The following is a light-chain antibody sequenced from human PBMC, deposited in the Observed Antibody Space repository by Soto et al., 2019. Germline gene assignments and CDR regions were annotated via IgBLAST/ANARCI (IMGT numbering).Light chain of an antibody. CDR1: QSVSGSY. Sequence: EIVLTQSPGTLSLSPGERATLSCRASQSVSGSYLAWYQQKPGQAPRLLIYGASSRATGIPDRFSGSGSGTDFTLTISRLEPEDFALYYCQQYGTFGGGTKVEIK. J-gene: IGKJ4*01. CDR2: GAS. CDR3: QQYGT. V-gene: IGKV3-20*01.